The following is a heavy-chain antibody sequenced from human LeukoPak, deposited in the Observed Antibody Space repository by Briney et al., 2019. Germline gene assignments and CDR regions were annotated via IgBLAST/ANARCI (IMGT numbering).Heavy chain of an antibody. CDR1: GFTFSSYA. CDR3: AKRYWGHQLLPTPFDY. CDR2: LSGSGGST. D-gene: IGHD2-2*01. V-gene: IGHV3-23*01. J-gene: IGHJ4*02. Sequence: GGSLRLSCVFSGFTFSSYAMSWVRQAPGKGLEWVSSLSGSGGSTYYADSVKGRFTISRDNSKNTLYLQMNSLRAEDTAVYYCAKRYWGHQLLPTPFDYWGQGTLVTVSS.